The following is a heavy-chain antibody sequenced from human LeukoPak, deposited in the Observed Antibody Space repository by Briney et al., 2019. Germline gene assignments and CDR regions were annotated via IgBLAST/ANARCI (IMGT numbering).Heavy chain of an antibody. CDR2: IKPDEGEE. Sequence: GGSLRLSCAASGFTFSSDWMIWVRQAPGKGLEWVANIKPDEGEEYYVDSVKGRFTVSRDNSKNTLYLQMNSLRAEDTAVYYCARDLRAYFDYWGQGTLVTVSS. V-gene: IGHV3-7*01. CDR3: ARDLRAYFDY. CDR1: GFTFSSDW. J-gene: IGHJ4*02.